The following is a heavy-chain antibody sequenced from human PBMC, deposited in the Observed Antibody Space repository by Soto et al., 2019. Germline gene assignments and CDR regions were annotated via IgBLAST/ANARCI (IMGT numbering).Heavy chain of an antibody. CDR1: GFAFNSYA. V-gene: IGHV3-23*01. Sequence: EVQLLESGGGMVQPGGSLRLSCAASGFAFNSYAMSWVRQAPGKGLEWVSGISDSGSSTYYAESVKGRFTISRDNSKNTLYLQMNSLRAEDTAIYYCAKETRIMIFGALIPQDEYYYGMDVWGRGTTVTVSS. CDR3: AKETRIMIFGALIPQDEYYYGMDV. CDR2: ISDSGSST. J-gene: IGHJ6*02. D-gene: IGHD3-3*01.